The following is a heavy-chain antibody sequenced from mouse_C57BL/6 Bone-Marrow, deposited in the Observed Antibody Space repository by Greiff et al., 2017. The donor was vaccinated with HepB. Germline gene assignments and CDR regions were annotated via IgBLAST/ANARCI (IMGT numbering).Heavy chain of an antibody. CDR2: IYPGDGDT. V-gene: IGHV1-82*01. Sequence: QVQLQQSGPELVKPGASVKISCKASGYAFSSSWMNWVKQRPGKGLEWIGRIYPGDGDTNYNGKFKGKATLTADKSSSTAYMQLSSLTYEDSAVYFCARWGGYYEDWGQGTTLTVSS. J-gene: IGHJ2*01. CDR1: GYAFSSSW. D-gene: IGHD2-3*01. CDR3: ARWGGYYED.